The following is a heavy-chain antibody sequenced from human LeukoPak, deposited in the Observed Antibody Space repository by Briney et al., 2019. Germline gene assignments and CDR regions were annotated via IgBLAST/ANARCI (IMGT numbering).Heavy chain of an antibody. J-gene: IGHJ5*02. CDR1: GGSYSGYY. CDR3: ARVGVVSAAMWAPVGLAWFDP. Sequence: TSETLSLTCAVYGGSYSGYYWSWIRQPPGKGREWIGEINHSGSTNYNPSLKSRVTISVDTSKNQFSLKLSSVTAADTAVYYCARVGVVSAAMWAPVGLAWFDPWGQGTLVTVSS. D-gene: IGHD2-2*01. V-gene: IGHV4-34*01. CDR2: INHSGST.